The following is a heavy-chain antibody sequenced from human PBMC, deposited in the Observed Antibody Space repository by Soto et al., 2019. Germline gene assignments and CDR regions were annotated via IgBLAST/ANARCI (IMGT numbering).Heavy chain of an antibody. V-gene: IGHV3-23*01. D-gene: IGHD3-10*02. CDR3: AEDRRYLFGPPGFDY. CDR2: ISGSRGST. CDR1: GFTFSHYA. J-gene: IGHJ4*02. Sequence: EVQLLESGGGLVQPGGSLRLSCAASGFTFSHYAMSWVRQAPGKGLEWVSEISGSRGSTFYADSVKGRFTISRDNSKNTLYLHMNSLRAEDTAVYYCAEDRRYLFGPPGFDYWGQGSLVTVSS.